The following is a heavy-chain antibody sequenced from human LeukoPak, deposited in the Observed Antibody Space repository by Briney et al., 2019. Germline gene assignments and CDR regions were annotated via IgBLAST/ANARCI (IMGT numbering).Heavy chain of an antibody. J-gene: IGHJ6*02. D-gene: IGHD4-17*01. CDR1: GYTFTSYY. Sequence: ASVKVSCKASGYTFTSYYMHWVRQAPGQGLEWMGIINPSGGSTSYAQKFQGRVTMTEDTSTDTAYMELSSLRSEDTAVYYCATVEQYGDYVGYYYGMDVWGQGTTVTVSS. V-gene: IGHV1-46*01. CDR2: INPSGGST. CDR3: ATVEQYGDYVGYYYGMDV.